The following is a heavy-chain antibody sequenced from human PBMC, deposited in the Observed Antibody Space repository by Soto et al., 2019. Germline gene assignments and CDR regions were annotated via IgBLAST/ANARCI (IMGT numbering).Heavy chain of an antibody. J-gene: IGHJ4*02. CDR2: ISASGGST. V-gene: IGHV3-23*01. D-gene: IGHD6-19*01. CDR1: GFAFSSYT. CDR3: AKDRGGFARGWEYYDF. Sequence: GGSLRLSCADSGFAFSSYTMSWVRQTPGKGLEWVSSISASGGSTYYGDSLKGRFTISRDNSKNTLNLHIKSLGVEDSAVYYCAKDRGGFARGWEYYDFWGQGTQVTVSS.